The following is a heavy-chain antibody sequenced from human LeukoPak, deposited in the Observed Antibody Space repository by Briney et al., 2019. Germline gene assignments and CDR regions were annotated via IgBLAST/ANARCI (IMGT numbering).Heavy chain of an antibody. V-gene: IGHV1-2*02. CDR2: INPNSGGT. D-gene: IGHD6-19*01. CDR3: ARDPVSSSGWWEFDY. Sequence: ASVKVSCKASGYTFTGYYMHWVRQAPGQGLEWMGWINPNSGGTNYAQKFQGRVSMTRDTSISTAYMELSSLRSDDTAVCYCARDPVSSSGWWEFDYWGQGTLVTVSS. CDR1: GYTFTGYY. J-gene: IGHJ4*02.